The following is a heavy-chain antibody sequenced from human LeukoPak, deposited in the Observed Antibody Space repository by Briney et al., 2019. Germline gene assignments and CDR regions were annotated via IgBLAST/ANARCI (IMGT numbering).Heavy chain of an antibody. J-gene: IGHJ4*02. Sequence: ASVKVSCKASGYTFTSYAMNWVRQAPGHGLEWMGWINTNTGNPTYAQDFTGRFVFSLDTSVSTAYPQISSLKAEDTAVYYCARDQASSSWYGPLTYWGQGTLVTVSS. V-gene: IGHV7-4-1*02. CDR1: GYTFTSYA. D-gene: IGHD6-13*01. CDR2: INTNTGNP. CDR3: ARDQASSSWYGPLTY.